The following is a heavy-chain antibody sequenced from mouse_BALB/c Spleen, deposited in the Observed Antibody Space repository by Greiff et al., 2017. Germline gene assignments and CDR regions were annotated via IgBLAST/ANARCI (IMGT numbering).Heavy chain of an antibody. CDR2: INPYNDGT. Sequence: VHVKQSGPELVKPGASVKMSCKASGYTFTSYVMHWVKQKPGQGLEWIGYINPYNDGTKYNEKFKGKATLTSDKSSSTAYMELSSLTFEDSAVYYCATYYDGSSYAMDYWGQGTTVTVAS. J-gene: IGHJ4*01. D-gene: IGHD1-1*01. CDR1: GYTFTSYV. CDR3: ATYYDGSSYAMDY. V-gene: IGHV1-14*01.